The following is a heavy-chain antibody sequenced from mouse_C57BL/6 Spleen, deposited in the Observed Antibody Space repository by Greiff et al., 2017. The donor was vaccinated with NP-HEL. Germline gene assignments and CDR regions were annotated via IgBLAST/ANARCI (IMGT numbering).Heavy chain of an antibody. CDR2: IDPETGGT. D-gene: IGHD2-4*01. CDR3: TRRRDYYDYG. V-gene: IGHV1-15*01. Sequence: VQLQQSGAELVRPGASVTLSCKASGYTFTDYEMHWVKQTPVHGLEWIGAIDPETGGTAYNQKFKGKAILTADKSSSTAYMELRSLTSEDSAVCYCTRRRDYYDYGWGQGTLVTVSA. J-gene: IGHJ3*02. CDR1: GYTFTDYE.